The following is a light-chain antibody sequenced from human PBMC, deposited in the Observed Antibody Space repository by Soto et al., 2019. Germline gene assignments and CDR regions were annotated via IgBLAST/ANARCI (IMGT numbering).Light chain of an antibody. V-gene: IGKV3-20*01. Sequence: EIVLMQSPGTLSLSPGERATLSCRASQSVSSYLAWYQQKPGQAPRLLIYGASTRATGVPDRFSGSGSGTDFTLTISRLEPDDSAVYYCQQYGSSPTWTFGQGTKVDIK. J-gene: IGKJ1*01. CDR3: QQYGSSPTWT. CDR1: QSVSSY. CDR2: GAS.